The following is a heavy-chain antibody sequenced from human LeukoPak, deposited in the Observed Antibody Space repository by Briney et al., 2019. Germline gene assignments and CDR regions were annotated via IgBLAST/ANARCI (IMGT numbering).Heavy chain of an antibody. CDR3: AKGRGTAVTSAANY. CDR1: GFTFSSYA. CDR2: ISGSGDNT. J-gene: IGHJ4*02. D-gene: IGHD4-17*01. V-gene: IGHV3-23*01. Sequence: QPGGSLRPSCAASGFTFSSYAMSWVRQAPGKGLEWVSSISGSGDNTCYADSVKDRFSISRDNSKTTVSLQMNSLRAEDTAVYYCAKGRGTAVTSAANYWGQGTLVTVSS.